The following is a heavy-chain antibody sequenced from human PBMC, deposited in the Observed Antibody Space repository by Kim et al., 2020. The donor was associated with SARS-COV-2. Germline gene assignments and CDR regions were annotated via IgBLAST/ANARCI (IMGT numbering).Heavy chain of an antibody. D-gene: IGHD1-26*01. CDR2: ISYDGSNK. CDR3: ARPWSGSYSYYFDY. J-gene: IGHJ4*02. V-gene: IGHV3-30*04. Sequence: GGSLRLSCAASGFTFSSYAMHWVRQAPGKGLEWVAVISYDGSNKYYADSVKGRFTISRDNSKNTLYLQMKSLRAEDTAVYYCARPWSGSYSYYFDYWGQGTLVTVSS. CDR1: GFTFSSYA.